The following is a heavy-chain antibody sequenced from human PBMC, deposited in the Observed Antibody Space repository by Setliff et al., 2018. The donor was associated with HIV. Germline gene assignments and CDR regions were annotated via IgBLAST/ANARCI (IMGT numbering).Heavy chain of an antibody. CDR2: IYPGDSDT. CDR1: GYSFTSYW. Sequence: GESLKISCKGSGYSFTSYWIGWVRQMPGEGLEWMGIIYPGDSDTRYSPSFQGQVTISADKSISTAYLQWSSLKASDTAMYYCARHAGGYSYGPPGDAFDIWGQGTMVTVSS. D-gene: IGHD5-18*01. J-gene: IGHJ3*02. CDR3: ARHAGGYSYGPPGDAFDI. V-gene: IGHV5-51*01.